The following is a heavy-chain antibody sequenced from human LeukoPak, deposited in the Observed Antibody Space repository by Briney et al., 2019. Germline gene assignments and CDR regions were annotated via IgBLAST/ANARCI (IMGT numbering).Heavy chain of an antibody. J-gene: IGHJ4*02. CDR2: INHSGST. V-gene: IGHV4-34*01. Sequence: SETLSLTCAVYGGSFSGYYWSWIRQPPGKGLEWIGEINHSGSTNYNPSLKSRVTISVDTSKNQFSLKLSSVTAADTAVYYCARGRVVIARYYFDYWGQGTLVTASS. CDR3: ARGRVVIARYYFDY. D-gene: IGHD2-21*01. CDR1: GGSFSGYY.